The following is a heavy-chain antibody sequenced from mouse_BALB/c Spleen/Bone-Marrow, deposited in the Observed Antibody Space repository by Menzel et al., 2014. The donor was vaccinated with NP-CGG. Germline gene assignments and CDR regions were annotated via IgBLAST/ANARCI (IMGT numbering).Heavy chain of an antibody. Sequence: VKLQESGAELMKPGASVKISCKATGYTFSSYWIEWVKQRPGHGLEWIGEILPGSGSTNYNEKFKGKATFTADTSSNTAYMQLSSLTSEDSTVYYCARVITTTGRSWFAYWGQGTLVTVSA. D-gene: IGHD2-4*01. CDR1: GYTFSSYW. CDR3: ARVITTTGRSWFAY. J-gene: IGHJ3*01. CDR2: ILPGSGST. V-gene: IGHV1-9*01.